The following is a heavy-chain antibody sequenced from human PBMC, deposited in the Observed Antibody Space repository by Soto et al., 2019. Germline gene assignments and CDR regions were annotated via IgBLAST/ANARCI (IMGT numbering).Heavy chain of an antibody. CDR1: GFTFSSYS. J-gene: IGHJ6*02. V-gene: IGHV3-21*01. Sequence: EVQLVESGGGLVQPGGSLRLSCAASGFTFSSYSMNWVRQAPGKGLEWVSSISSSSSYIYYADSVKGRFTISRDNAKNSLYLQMNSLRAEDTAVYYCARDRTIFGVGYGMDVWGQGTTVTVSS. D-gene: IGHD3-3*01. CDR3: ARDRTIFGVGYGMDV. CDR2: ISSSSSYI.